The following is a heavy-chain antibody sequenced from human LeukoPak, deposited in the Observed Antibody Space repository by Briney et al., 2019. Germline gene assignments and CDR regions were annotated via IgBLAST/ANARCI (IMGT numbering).Heavy chain of an antibody. Sequence: GASVKVSCKASGYTFTSYYMHWVRQAPGQGLEWMGIINPSGGSTSYAQKFQGRVTMTRDTSTSTAYMELSSLRSEDTAVHYCARALYYYGSGSYSYYGMDVWGQGTTVTVSS. J-gene: IGHJ6*02. CDR2: INPSGGST. D-gene: IGHD3-10*01. CDR3: ARALYYYGSGSYSYYGMDV. V-gene: IGHV1-46*01. CDR1: GYTFTSYY.